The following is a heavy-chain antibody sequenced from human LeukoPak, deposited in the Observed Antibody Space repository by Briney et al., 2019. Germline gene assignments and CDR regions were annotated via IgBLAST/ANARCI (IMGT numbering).Heavy chain of an antibody. D-gene: IGHD5-24*01. Sequence: PSETLSLTCTVSGGSISTYYWSWFRQPPGKGLEWIGYIYYSGRTNYNPSLKSRVTISLDTSKKQFSLKVSSVTAADTAVYYCAREGDDYEIVYWGQGTLVTVSS. CDR1: GGSISTYY. V-gene: IGHV4-59*01. CDR3: AREGDDYEIVY. CDR2: IYYSGRT. J-gene: IGHJ4*02.